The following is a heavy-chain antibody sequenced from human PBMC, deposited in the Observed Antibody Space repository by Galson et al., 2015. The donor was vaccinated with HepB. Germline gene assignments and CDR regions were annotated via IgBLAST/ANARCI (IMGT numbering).Heavy chain of an antibody. CDR2: IWYDGSNK. D-gene: IGHD6-19*01. V-gene: IGHV3-33*01. CDR3: AREIAVAGTEVSYYFDY. Sequence: SLRLSCAASGFTFSSYGMHWVRQAPGKGLEWVAVIWYDGSNKYYADSVKGRFTISRDNSKNTLYLQMNSLRAEDTAVYYCAREIAVAGTEVSYYFDYWGQGTLVTVSS. CDR1: GFTFSSYG. J-gene: IGHJ4*02.